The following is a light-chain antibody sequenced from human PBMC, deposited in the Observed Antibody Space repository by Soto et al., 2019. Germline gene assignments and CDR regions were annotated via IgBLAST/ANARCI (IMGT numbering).Light chain of an antibody. CDR1: QSVSSS. J-gene: IGKJ2*02. V-gene: IGKV3-15*01. CDR3: QQYNKWPPRT. CDR2: GAS. Sequence: EIVMTQSPATLSVSPGERATLSCRASQSVSSSLAWYQQKPGQAPRLLIYGASTRATGIPARFSGSGSGTEFTLTISNLQSEDFAVYYCQQYNKWPPRTFGQGTKLEIK.